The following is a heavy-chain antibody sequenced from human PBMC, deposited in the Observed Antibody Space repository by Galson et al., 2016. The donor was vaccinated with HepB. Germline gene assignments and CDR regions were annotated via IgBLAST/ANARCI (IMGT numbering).Heavy chain of an antibody. Sequence: SVKVSCKASGYPFTTYSLHWVRQAPGQSLEWMGWINTVNGNTKYSQKFQGRVTITTDTSATTAYMELSSLRSEDTAVYYCARDGTTTFDSWGQGTLVTVSS. D-gene: IGHD1-7*01. J-gene: IGHJ4*02. V-gene: IGHV1-3*04. CDR3: ARDGTTTFDS. CDR2: INTVNGNT. CDR1: GYPFTTYS.